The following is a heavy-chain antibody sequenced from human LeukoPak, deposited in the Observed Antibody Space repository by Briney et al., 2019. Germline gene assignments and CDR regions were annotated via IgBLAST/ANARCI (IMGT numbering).Heavy chain of an antibody. V-gene: IGHV1-2*02. D-gene: IGHD6-13*01. J-gene: IGHJ4*02. CDR2: INPNSGGT. CDR1: GYTFTGYY. CDR3: AREDGSSWTAY. Sequence: ASVKVSCKASGYTFTGYYVHWVRQAPGQGLEWMGWINPNSGGTKYTQKFQGRVTMTRDTSISTAYMELSRLRSDDTAVYYCAREDGSSWTAYWGQGTLVTVSS.